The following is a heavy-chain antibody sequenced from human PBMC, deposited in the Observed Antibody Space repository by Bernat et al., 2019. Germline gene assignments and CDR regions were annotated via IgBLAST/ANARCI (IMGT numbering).Heavy chain of an antibody. D-gene: IGHD2-21*01. CDR3: AKGEKSFPDIDY. J-gene: IGHJ4*02. Sequence: QVQLVESGGGVVQPGRSLRLSCAASGFSFSSYGMHWVRQAPGKGLEWVAIISYHGSNKYYADSVKGRFTISRDKSKNTLYLQMNSLRAEDTAVYYCAKGEKSFPDIDYWGQGTLVTVSS. CDR1: GFSFSSYG. CDR2: ISYHGSNK. V-gene: IGHV3-30*18.